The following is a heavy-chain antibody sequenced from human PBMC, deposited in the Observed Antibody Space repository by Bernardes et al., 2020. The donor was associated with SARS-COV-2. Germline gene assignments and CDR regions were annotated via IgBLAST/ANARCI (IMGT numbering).Heavy chain of an antibody. CDR3: ARDRGWGDWFDP. J-gene: IGHJ5*02. Sequence: ASVKVSCKASGYTFTGYYMHWVRQAPGQGLEWMGWINPTSGGTNYAQKFQGRVTMTRDTSISTAYMELSRLRSDDTAVYYCARDRGWGDWFDPWGQGTLVTVSS. CDR1: GYTFTGYY. D-gene: IGHD3-10*01. CDR2: INPTSGGT. V-gene: IGHV1-2*02.